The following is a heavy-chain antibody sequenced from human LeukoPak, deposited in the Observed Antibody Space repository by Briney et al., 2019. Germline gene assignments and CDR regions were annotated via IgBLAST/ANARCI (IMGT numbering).Heavy chain of an antibody. CDR1: GGTFSSYA. V-gene: IGHV1-69*13. D-gene: IGHD3-22*01. Sequence: ASVKVSCKASGGTFSSYAISWVRQAPGQGLEWMGGIIPIFGTANYAQKFQGRVTITADESTSTAYMELSSLRSEDTAVYYCARESGPYYYDSSGYNWFDPSGQGTLVTVSS. CDR2: IIPIFGTA. J-gene: IGHJ5*02. CDR3: ARESGPYYYDSSGYNWFDP.